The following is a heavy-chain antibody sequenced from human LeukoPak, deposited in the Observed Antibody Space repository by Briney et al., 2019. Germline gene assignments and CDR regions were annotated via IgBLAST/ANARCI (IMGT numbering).Heavy chain of an antibody. CDR2: FDPEDGET. CDR3: ATPSLRFLEWLLTPFDY. J-gene: IGHJ4*02. V-gene: IGHV1-24*01. CDR1: GYTLTELS. D-gene: IGHD3-3*01. Sequence: GASVKVSCKVSGYTLTELSMHWVRQAPGKGLEWMGGFDPEDGETIYAQKFQGRVTMTEDTSTDTAYMELSSLRSEDTAVYYCATPSLRFLEWLLTPFDYWGQGTLVTVSS.